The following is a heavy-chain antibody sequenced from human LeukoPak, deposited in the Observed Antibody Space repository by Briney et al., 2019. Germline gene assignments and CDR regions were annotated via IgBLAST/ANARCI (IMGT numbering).Heavy chain of an antibody. V-gene: IGHV4-4*07. D-gene: IGHD3-10*01. CDR3: ARDSGTTGEVKFDP. J-gene: IGHJ5*02. Sequence: SETLSLTCTVSGGSISSYYWSWIRQPAGTALEWIGRIYTSGTITYNPSLKSRVTTSVDTSKNQFSLKLSSVTAADTAVYYCARDSGTTGEVKFDPWGQGTLVTVSS. CDR1: GGSISSYY. CDR2: IYTSGTI.